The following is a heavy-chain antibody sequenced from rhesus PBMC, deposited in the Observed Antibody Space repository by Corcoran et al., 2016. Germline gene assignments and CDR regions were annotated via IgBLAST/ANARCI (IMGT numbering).Heavy chain of an antibody. D-gene: IGHD5-36*01. CDR3: ATDTFGYSSYGY. V-gene: IGHV3S42*01. J-gene: IGHJ4*01. Sequence: EVQLVESGGGLAKPGGSLRLSCAASGFLFSGYWMNWVRQTPGKGLEWISTVNNGGGGTYYADSVKGRCTISRDNSKNTLSLQMNSLTTEDTAVYYCATDTFGYSSYGYWGQGVLVTVSS. CDR1: GFLFSGYW. CDR2: VNNGGGGT.